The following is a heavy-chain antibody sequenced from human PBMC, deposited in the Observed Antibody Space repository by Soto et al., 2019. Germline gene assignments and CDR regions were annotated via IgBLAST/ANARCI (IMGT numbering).Heavy chain of an antibody. CDR3: ARDAGGPADY. CDR1: GYSISTGFN. J-gene: IGHJ4*02. Sequence: SETLSLTCAVSGYSISTGFNWAWIRQPPGKGLEWIGSIYHSGSTYYNLSLKSRVTISVDTSKNQFSLKLSSVTAADTAVYYCARDAGGPADYWGQGTLVTVSS. CDR2: IYHSGST. V-gene: IGHV4-38-2*02. D-gene: IGHD2-15*01.